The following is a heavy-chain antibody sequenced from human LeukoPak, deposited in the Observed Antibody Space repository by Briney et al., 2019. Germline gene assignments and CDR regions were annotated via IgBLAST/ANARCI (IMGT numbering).Heavy chain of an antibody. D-gene: IGHD3-16*01. CDR1: GFSFSSYA. CDR2: ISGRGGST. CDR3: AKLGGYRACSFVDS. Sequence: GGSLRLSCAASGFSFSSYAMSWVRRAPGRGLEWVAAISGRGGSTYYADSVQGRFTISRDSSNNTLFLHMSGLRGDDTATYHCAKLGGYRACSFVDSWGQGILVTVSS. V-gene: IGHV3-23*01. J-gene: IGHJ4*02.